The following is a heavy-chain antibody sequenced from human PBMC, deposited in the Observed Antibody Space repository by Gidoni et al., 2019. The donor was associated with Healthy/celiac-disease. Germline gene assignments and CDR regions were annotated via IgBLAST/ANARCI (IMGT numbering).Heavy chain of an antibody. V-gene: IGHV1-69*01. J-gene: IGHJ5*02. D-gene: IGHD3-3*01. CDR1: GGPFSSYA. CDR2: IIPIFGTA. CDR3: ARSLEWLSPNWFDP. Sequence: QGQPGQFGAEVEKPGAPGKVSRKASGGPFSSYAISWVRQAPGQGLEWMGGIIPIFGTANYAQKFQGRVTITADESTSTAYMELSSLRSEDTAVYYCARSLEWLSPNWFDPWGQGTLVTVSS.